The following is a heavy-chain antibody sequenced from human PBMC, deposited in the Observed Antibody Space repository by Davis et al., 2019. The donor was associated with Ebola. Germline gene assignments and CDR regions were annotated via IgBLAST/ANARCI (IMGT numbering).Heavy chain of an antibody. J-gene: IGHJ3*02. V-gene: IGHV3-30-3*01. CDR1: GFTFSSYA. Sequence: PGGSLRLSCAASGFTFSSYAMHWVRQAPGKGLEWVAVISYDGSNKYYADSVKGRFTISRDNSKNTLYLQMNSLRAEDTAVYYCARLAVAGNDAFDIWGQGTMVTVSS. CDR3: ARLAVAGNDAFDI. D-gene: IGHD6-19*01. CDR2: ISYDGSNK.